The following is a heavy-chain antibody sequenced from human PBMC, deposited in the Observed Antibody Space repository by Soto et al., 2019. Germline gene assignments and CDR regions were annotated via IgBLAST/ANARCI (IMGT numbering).Heavy chain of an antibody. D-gene: IGHD2-8*02. CDR2: IYYSGST. CDR3: ARDKITGLFDY. J-gene: IGHJ4*02. CDR1: GGSISSSSYY. V-gene: IGHV4-39*07. Sequence: SETLSLTCTVSGGSISSSSYYWGWIRQPPGKGLEWIGSIYYSGSTYYNPSLKSRVTISVDTSKNQLSMKITSVTAADTAVYYCARDKITGLFDYWGQGTLVTVS.